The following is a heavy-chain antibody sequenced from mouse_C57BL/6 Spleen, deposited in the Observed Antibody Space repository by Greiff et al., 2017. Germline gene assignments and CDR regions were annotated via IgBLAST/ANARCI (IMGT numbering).Heavy chain of an antibody. Sequence: EVQVVESGAELVRPGASVKLSCTASGFNIKDDYMHWVKQRPEQGLAWIGWIDPENGDTEYASKFQGKATITADTSSNTAYLQLSSLTSEDTAVYYCTFYGSSYEFAYWGQGTLVTVSA. CDR1: GFNIKDDY. CDR3: TFYGSSYEFAY. D-gene: IGHD1-1*01. CDR2: IDPENGDT. V-gene: IGHV14-4*01. J-gene: IGHJ3*01.